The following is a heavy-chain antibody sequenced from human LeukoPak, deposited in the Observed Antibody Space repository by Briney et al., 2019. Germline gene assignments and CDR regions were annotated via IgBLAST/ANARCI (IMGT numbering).Heavy chain of an antibody. Sequence: GGSLRLSCVVSGFTFDDYAMHWVRQAPGKGLEWVSGISWNSGSIVYADSVKGRFTISRDNAKNSLYLQMNSLRADDMALYYCAKGASGYSSGWYSFDPWGQGTLVTLSS. CDR1: GFTFDDYA. CDR2: ISWNSGSI. D-gene: IGHD6-19*01. J-gene: IGHJ5*02. V-gene: IGHV3-9*03. CDR3: AKGASGYSSGWYSFDP.